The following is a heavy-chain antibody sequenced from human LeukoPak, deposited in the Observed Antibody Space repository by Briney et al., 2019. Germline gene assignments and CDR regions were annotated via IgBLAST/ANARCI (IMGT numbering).Heavy chain of an antibody. D-gene: IGHD1-1*01. CDR2: IKQDGSEK. V-gene: IGHV3-7*01. CDR1: EFTFSNYW. Sequence: AGSLRLSCAASEFTFSNYWMSWVRQAPGKGLEWVASIKQDGSEKYYVDSVKGRFTISRDNAKNSLYLQMNSLRAEDTAVCYCARQIDWRDAFDIWGQGTMVTVSS. J-gene: IGHJ3*02. CDR3: ARQIDWRDAFDI.